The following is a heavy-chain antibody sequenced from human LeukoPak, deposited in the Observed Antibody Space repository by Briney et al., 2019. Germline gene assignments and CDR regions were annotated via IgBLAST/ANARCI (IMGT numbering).Heavy chain of an antibody. CDR3: TIREWELPKPPFDY. CDR2: IRSKANSYAT. J-gene: IGHJ4*02. Sequence: PGGSLRLSCAASGFTFRGSALHWVRQASGKGLEWVGRIRSKANSYATAYAASVKGRFTISRDDSKNTAYLQMNSLKTEDTAVYYCTIREWELPKPPFDYWGQGTLVTVSS. CDR1: GFTFRGSA. D-gene: IGHD1-26*01. V-gene: IGHV3-73*01.